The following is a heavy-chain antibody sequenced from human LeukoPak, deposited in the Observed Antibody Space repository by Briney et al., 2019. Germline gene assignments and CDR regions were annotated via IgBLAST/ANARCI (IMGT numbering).Heavy chain of an antibody. J-gene: IGHJ4*02. Sequence: SETLSLTCTVSGVPISGGRCYWGWIRQSPGKGLEWIGRVYYNGDTLDNPSLKSRVILFVDMSKNQFSVELTSVTAAETAVYYCARHASGVFDYWGLGTLVTVSS. D-gene: IGHD3-3*01. V-gene: IGHV4-39*01. CDR3: ARHASGVFDY. CDR2: VYYNGDT. CDR1: GVPISGGRCY.